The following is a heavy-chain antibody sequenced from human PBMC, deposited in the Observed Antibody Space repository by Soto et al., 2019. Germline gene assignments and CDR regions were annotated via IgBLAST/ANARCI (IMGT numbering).Heavy chain of an antibody. CDR2: VIPIFGTA. CDR3: AREGGSGNYRYYAMDV. J-gene: IGHJ6*02. CDR1: GGTFSSYA. V-gene: IGHV1-69*12. Sequence: QVQLVQSGAEVKKPGSSVKISCKASGGTFSSYAISWVRQAPGQGLEWMGGVIPIFGTANYAQKFQGRVTITADESTSTAYMELSSLRSEDTAVYYCAREGGSGNYRYYAMDVWGQGTTVTVSS. D-gene: IGHD3-10*01.